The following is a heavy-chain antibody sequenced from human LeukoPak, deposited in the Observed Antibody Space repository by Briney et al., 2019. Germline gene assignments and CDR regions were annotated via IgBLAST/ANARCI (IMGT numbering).Heavy chain of an antibody. CDR2: IYSGGST. CDR1: GFTVSSNY. V-gene: IGHV3-66*01. Sequence: GGSLRLSCAASGFTVSSNYMSWVRQAPGKGLEWVSVIYSGGSTYYADSVKGRFTISRDNSKNTLYLQMNSLRAEDTAVYYCARDLPGYDSSGYYPYYYYYGMDVWGQGTTATVSS. J-gene: IGHJ6*02. CDR3: ARDLPGYDSSGYYPYYYYYGMDV. D-gene: IGHD3-22*01.